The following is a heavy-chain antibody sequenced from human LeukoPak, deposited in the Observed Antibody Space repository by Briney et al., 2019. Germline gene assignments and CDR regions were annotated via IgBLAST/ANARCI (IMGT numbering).Heavy chain of an antibody. J-gene: IGHJ6*02. CDR3: ARDDTTVPPSSSSWYPSYYYGMDV. Sequence: ASVTVSCKASGYTFTSYGISWVRQAPGQGLEWMGWISAYNGNTNYAQKLQGRVTMTTDTSTSTAYMELRSLRSDDTAVYYCARDDTTVPPSSSSWYPSYYYGMDVWGQGTTVTVSS. V-gene: IGHV1-18*01. CDR2: ISAYNGNT. D-gene: IGHD6-13*01. CDR1: GYTFTSYG.